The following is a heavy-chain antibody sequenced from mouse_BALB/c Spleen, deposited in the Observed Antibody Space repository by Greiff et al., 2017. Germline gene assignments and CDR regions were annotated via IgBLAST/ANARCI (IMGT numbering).Heavy chain of an antibody. V-gene: IGHV5-6-5*01. CDR2: ISSGGST. CDR1: GFTFSSYA. D-gene: IGHD2-4*01. Sequence: EVHLVESGGGLVKPGGSLKLSCAASGFTFSSYAMSWVRQTPEKRLEWVASISSGGSTYYPDSVKGRFTISRDNARNILYLQMSSLRSEDTAMYYCARGTMITTGPWFAYWGQGTLVTVSA. CDR3: ARGTMITTGPWFAY. J-gene: IGHJ3*01.